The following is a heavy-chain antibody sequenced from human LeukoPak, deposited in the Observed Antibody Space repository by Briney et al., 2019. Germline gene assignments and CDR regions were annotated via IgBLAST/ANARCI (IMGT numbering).Heavy chain of an antibody. V-gene: IGHV1-2*02. J-gene: IGHJ4*02. D-gene: IGHD3-10*01. CDR2: INPNSGGT. CDR1: GYTFTSYY. CDR3: ARDTALWFGGIDSDY. Sequence: ASVKVSCKASGYTFTSYYMHWVRQAPGQGLEWMGWINPNSGGTNFAQKFQGRVTMTRDTSTSTAYMELRSLRSDDTAVYYCARDTALWFGGIDSDYWGQGTLVTVSS.